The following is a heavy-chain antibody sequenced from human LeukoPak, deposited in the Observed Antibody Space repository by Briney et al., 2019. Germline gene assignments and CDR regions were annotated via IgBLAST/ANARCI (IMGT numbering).Heavy chain of an antibody. Sequence: ASVKVSCKASGYTFTSYDINWVRQATGQGLEWMGWMNPNSGNTGYAQKFQGRVTITRNTSISTAYMELSSLRSEDTAVYYCARAPSYDFWSGYYMYNWFDPWGQGTLVTVSS. J-gene: IGHJ5*02. V-gene: IGHV1-8*03. D-gene: IGHD3-3*01. CDR1: GYTFTSYD. CDR3: ARAPSYDFWSGYYMYNWFDP. CDR2: MNPNSGNT.